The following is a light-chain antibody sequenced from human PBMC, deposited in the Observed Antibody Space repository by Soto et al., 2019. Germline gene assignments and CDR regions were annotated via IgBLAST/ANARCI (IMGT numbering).Light chain of an antibody. J-gene: IGKJ4*01. CDR3: QQRSNWPPLT. CDR2: DAS. Sequence: EIVLTQSPATLSLSPGERATLSCRASQSVNTYLAWYQQKPGQAPRLLIYDASNRATGIPARFSGSGSGTDFTLTISSLEPEDVAFYYCQQRSNWPPLTFGGGTKVEIK. V-gene: IGKV3-11*01. CDR1: QSVNTY.